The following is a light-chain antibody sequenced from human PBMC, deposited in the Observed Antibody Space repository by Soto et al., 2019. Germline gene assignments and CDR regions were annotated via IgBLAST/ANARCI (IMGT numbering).Light chain of an antibody. Sequence: DIQMTQSPSTLSASVGDRVTITCRASQSISSWLAWYQQKPGKAPKLLIYKASSLESGVPSRFSGSGSATEFTLTISSLQPDDFATYYCQQYNSYSPMYTFGQGTKLEIK. CDR3: QQYNSYSPMYT. V-gene: IGKV1-5*03. J-gene: IGKJ2*01. CDR2: KAS. CDR1: QSISSW.